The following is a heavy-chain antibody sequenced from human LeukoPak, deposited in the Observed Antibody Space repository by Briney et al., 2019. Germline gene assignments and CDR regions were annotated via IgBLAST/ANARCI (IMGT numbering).Heavy chain of an antibody. CDR1: GFIFGSYA. D-gene: IGHD6-6*01. Sequence: GGSLRLSCAASGFIFGSYAMSWVRQGPEKELEWVSTISPSGSATYYADSVKGRFTISRDNSKSTLYLQMNSLRDEDTALYHCARDKSASSPREWFDPWGQGTVVTVSS. J-gene: IGHJ5*02. CDR3: ARDKSASSPREWFDP. V-gene: IGHV3-23*01. CDR2: ISPSGSAT.